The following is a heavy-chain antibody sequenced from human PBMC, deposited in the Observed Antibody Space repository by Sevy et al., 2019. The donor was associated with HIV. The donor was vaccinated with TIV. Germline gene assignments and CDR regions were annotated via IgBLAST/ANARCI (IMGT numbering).Heavy chain of an antibody. CDR2: ISAYKGNT. CDR1: GYTFTNYG. Sequence: ASVKVSCKASGYTFTNYGINWVRQAPGQGLEWMGWISAYKGNTEYEQNFQGRVTMTTDTSTSTAYMELRSLRSDDTAVYYCARYCSSTSCYTVDRKLDYWGQGTLVTVSS. J-gene: IGHJ4*02. V-gene: IGHV1-18*04. D-gene: IGHD2-2*02. CDR3: ARYCSSTSCYTVDRKLDY.